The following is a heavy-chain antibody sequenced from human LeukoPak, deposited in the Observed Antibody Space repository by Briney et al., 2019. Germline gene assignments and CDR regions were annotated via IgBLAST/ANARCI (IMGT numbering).Heavy chain of an antibody. CDR2: IIPILGIA. Sequence: SVKVSCKASGGTFSSYAISWVRQAPGQGLEWMGRIIPILGIANYAQKFQGRVTITADKSTSTAYMELSSPRSGDTAVYYCASNPGWFDPWGQGTLVTVSS. CDR1: GGTFSSYA. CDR3: ASNPGWFDP. J-gene: IGHJ5*02. V-gene: IGHV1-69*04.